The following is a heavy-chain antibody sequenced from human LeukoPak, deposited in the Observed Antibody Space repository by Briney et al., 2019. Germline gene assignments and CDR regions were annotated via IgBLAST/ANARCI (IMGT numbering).Heavy chain of an antibody. CDR3: AKDGSWSCTD. J-gene: IGHJ4*02. V-gene: IGHV3-30*02. CDR1: GFTFSSSA. Sequence: GGSLRLSCGASGFTFSSSAMHWVRRGPGKGLEWVAYIAHHGNNKYYADSVKGRFTISRDNSKGSLYLQMNSLRADDTAVYYCAKDGSWSCTDWGQGTLVRVSS. CDR2: IAHHGNNK. D-gene: IGHD2-8*02.